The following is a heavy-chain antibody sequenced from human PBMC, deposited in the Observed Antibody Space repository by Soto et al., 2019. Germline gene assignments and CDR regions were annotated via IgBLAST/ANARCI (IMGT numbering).Heavy chain of an antibody. Sequence: QVQLVDSGGGVVQPGRSLRLSCAASGFTFSSYGMHWVRQAPGKGLEWVAVIWYDGSNKYYADSVKGRFTISRDNSKNTLYLQMNSLRAEDTAVYYCARDLKLGYCSSTSCYNPDYYYYYGMDVWGQGTTVTVSS. J-gene: IGHJ6*02. CDR2: IWYDGSNK. CDR3: ARDLKLGYCSSTSCYNPDYYYYYGMDV. V-gene: IGHV3-33*01. CDR1: GFTFSSYG. D-gene: IGHD2-2*02.